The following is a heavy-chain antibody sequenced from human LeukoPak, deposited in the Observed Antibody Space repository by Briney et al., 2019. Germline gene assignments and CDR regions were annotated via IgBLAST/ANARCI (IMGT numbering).Heavy chain of an antibody. CDR1: GFTFSSYA. Sequence: GGSLRLSCAASGFTFSSYAMHWVRQAPGKGLEWVAVISYDGSNKYYADSVKGRFTISRDNSKNTLYLQMNSLRAEDTAVYYCASMDGGSYQGWYFDLWGRGTLVTVSS. V-gene: IGHV3-30-3*01. J-gene: IGHJ2*01. D-gene: IGHD1-26*01. CDR2: ISYDGSNK. CDR3: ASMDGGSYQGWYFDL.